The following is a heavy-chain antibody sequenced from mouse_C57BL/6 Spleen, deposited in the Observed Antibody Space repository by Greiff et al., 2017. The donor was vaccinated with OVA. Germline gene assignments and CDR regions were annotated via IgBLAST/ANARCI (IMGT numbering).Heavy chain of an antibody. CDR2: INPNNGGT. D-gene: IGHD3-3*01. Sequence: EVQLQQSGPELVKPGASVKISCKASGYTFTDYYMNWVKQSHGKSLEWIGDINPNNGGTSYNQKFKGKATLTVDKSSSTAYMELRSLTSEDSAVYYCARRGLGRGGLNYWGQGTTLTVSS. V-gene: IGHV1-26*01. J-gene: IGHJ2*01. CDR3: ARRGLGRGGLNY. CDR1: GYTFTDYY.